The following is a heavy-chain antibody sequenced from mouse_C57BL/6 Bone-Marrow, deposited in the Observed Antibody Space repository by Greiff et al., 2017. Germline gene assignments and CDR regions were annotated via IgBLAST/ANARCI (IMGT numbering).Heavy chain of an antibody. Sequence: QVHVKQPGAELVKPGASVKLSCKASGYTFTSYWMHWVKQRPGQGLEWIGMIHPNSGSTNYNEKFKSKATLTVDKSSSTAYMQLSSLTSEDSAVYYCYYYGSSSWYFDVWGTGTTVTVSS. V-gene: IGHV1-64*01. D-gene: IGHD1-1*01. CDR1: GYTFTSYW. CDR3: YYYGSSSWYFDV. J-gene: IGHJ1*03. CDR2: IHPNSGST.